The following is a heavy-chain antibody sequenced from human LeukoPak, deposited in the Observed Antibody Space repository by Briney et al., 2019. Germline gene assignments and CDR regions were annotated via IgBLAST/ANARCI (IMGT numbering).Heavy chain of an antibody. J-gene: IGHJ2*01. CDR3: ARDPKKSGSDWYFDL. V-gene: IGHV1-69*13. D-gene: IGHD3-22*01. CDR2: IIPIFGTA. Sequence: LVASVKVSCKASGGTFSSYAISWVRQAPGQGLEWMGGIIPIFGTANYAQKFQGRVTITADESTSTAYMELSSLRSEDTAVYYCARDPKKSGSDWYFDLWGRGTLVTVSS. CDR1: GGTFSSYA.